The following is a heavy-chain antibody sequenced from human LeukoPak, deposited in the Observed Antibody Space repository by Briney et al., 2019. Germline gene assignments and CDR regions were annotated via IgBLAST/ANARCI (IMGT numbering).Heavy chain of an antibody. Sequence: GGSLRLSCAASGFTFDDYAMPWVRQAPGRGLEWVSGISWNSGSIGYADSVKGRFTISRDNAKNSLYLQMNSLRAEDMALYYCAKGDAFDIWGQGTMVTVSS. V-gene: IGHV3-9*03. J-gene: IGHJ3*02. CDR2: ISWNSGSI. CDR1: GFTFDDYA. CDR3: AKGDAFDI.